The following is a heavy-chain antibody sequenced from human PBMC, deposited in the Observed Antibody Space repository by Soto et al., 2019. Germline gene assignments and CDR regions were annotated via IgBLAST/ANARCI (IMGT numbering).Heavy chain of an antibody. Sequence: QVQLQQWGAGLLKPSETLSLTCAVYGGSFSGYYWSWIRQPPGKGLEWIGEINHSGSTNYNPSLKGRVTISVDTSKNQFSLKLSSVTAADTAVYYCARVRPVCSGGSCYPGYFDYWGQGTLVTVSS. V-gene: IGHV4-34*01. CDR2: INHSGST. J-gene: IGHJ4*02. D-gene: IGHD2-15*01. CDR1: GGSFSGYY. CDR3: ARVRPVCSGGSCYPGYFDY.